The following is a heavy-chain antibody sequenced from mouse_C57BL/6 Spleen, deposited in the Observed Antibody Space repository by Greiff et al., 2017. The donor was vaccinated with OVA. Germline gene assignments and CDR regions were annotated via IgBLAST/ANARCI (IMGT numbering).Heavy chain of an antibody. CDR2: IRSKSNNYAT. V-gene: IGHV10-1*01. D-gene: IGHD2-4*01. CDR3: ARHDYDYACFAY. Sequence: EVQRVESGGGLVQPKGSLKVSCAASGFSFNTYAMNWVRQAPGKGLEWVARIRSKSNNYATYYADSVKDRFTISRDDSESMLYLQMNNLKTEDTAMYYRARHDYDYACFAYCRPRTLVTVPA. CDR1: GFSFNTYA. J-gene: IGHJ3*01.